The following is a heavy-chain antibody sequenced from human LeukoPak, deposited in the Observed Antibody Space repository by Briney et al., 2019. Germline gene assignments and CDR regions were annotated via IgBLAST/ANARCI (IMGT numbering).Heavy chain of an antibody. V-gene: IGHV5-51*01. D-gene: IGHD2-15*01. CDR3: ARQEYCSGGSCYTWLDP. CDR2: IYPADSDI. J-gene: IGHJ5*02. Sequence: GESLKISCKGSGYSINNYWIGWVRQMPGKGLEWMGIIYPADSDIRYSPSFQGQVTISADKSISTAYLQWSSLKASDTAMYYCARQEYCSGGSCYTWLDPWGQGTLVTVSS. CDR1: GYSINNYW.